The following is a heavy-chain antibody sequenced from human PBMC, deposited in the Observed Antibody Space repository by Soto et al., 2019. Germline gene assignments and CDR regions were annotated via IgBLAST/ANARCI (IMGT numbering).Heavy chain of an antibody. Sequence: RASVKVSCKASGDTFSSYPISWVRQAPGQGLEWMGGIIPIFGTANYAQKFQGRVTITADKFTRTAYIELSSLRSEDTAVYYCATRGYRYTDDLARTTDAYYFDFWGQGTLVTVSS. CDR2: IIPIFGTA. D-gene: IGHD3-16*02. V-gene: IGHV1-69*06. CDR1: GDTFSSYP. CDR3: ATRGYRYTDDLARTTDAYYFDF. J-gene: IGHJ4*02.